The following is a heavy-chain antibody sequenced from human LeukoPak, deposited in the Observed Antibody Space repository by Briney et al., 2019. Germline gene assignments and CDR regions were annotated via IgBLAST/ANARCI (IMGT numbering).Heavy chain of an antibody. V-gene: IGHV1-24*01. J-gene: IGHJ3*02. Sequence: ASVKVSCKVSGYTLTELSMHWVRQAPGKGLEWMGGFDPEDGETIYAQKFQDRVTMTEDTSTDTAYMELSSLRSEDTAVYYCATARGSWHHDAFDIWGQGTMVTVSS. CDR3: ATARGSWHHDAFDI. D-gene: IGHD1-26*01. CDR2: FDPEDGET. CDR1: GYTLTELS.